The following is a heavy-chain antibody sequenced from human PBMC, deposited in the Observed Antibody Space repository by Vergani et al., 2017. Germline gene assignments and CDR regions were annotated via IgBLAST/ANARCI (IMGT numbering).Heavy chain of an antibody. CDR3: AKKTYDSSGYYYLGY. J-gene: IGHJ4*02. CDR1: GFTVSSNY. CDR2: IYSGGST. Sequence: EVQLLESGGGLIQPGGSLRLSCAASGFTVSSNYMSWVRQAPGKGLEWVSVIYSGGSTYYADSVKGRFTISRDNSKNTLYLQMNSLRAEDTAVYYCAKKTYDSSGYYYLGYWGQGTLVTVSS. V-gene: IGHV3-53*01. D-gene: IGHD3-22*01.